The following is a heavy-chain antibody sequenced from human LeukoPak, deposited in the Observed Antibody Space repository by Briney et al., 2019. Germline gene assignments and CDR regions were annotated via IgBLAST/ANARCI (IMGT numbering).Heavy chain of an antibody. CDR3: AKDVRLGGGGMDV. V-gene: IGHV3-23*01. D-gene: IGHD1-26*01. CDR1: GFTFRTLA. J-gene: IGHJ6*02. CDR2: ISDNGRST. Sequence: GGSLRPSCAASGFTFRTLAMNWVRQAPGKGLEWVSTISDNGRSTHYADSVKGRFTISRDNSKNTLDLQMNSLKAEDTAIYYCAKDVRLGGGGMDVWGQGTTVTVSS.